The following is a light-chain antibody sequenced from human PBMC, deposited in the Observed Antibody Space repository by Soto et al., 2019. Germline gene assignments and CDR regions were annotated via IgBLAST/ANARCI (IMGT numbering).Light chain of an antibody. CDR3: PQYGSSPLYT. V-gene: IGKV3-20*01. CDR2: GAS. Sequence: EIVLTQSPGTLSLSPGERATLSCRASQSVSSTYLAWYQQKPGQAPRLLIHGASTRATGIPDRFSGSGSGTDFTLTISRLEPDDFAVYYCPQYGSSPLYTFDQGTRLEI. CDR1: QSVSSTY. J-gene: IGKJ2*01.